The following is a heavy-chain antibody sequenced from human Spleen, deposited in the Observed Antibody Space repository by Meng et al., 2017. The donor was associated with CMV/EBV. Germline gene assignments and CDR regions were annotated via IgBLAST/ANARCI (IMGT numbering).Heavy chain of an antibody. CDR1: GGTFSSYA. CDR2: IIPIFGTA. D-gene: IGHD3-10*01. CDR3: ARARGDFETIDY. Sequence: VQVVPAGSEAKKPGSLVNVACKGSGGTFSSYAISWVRQAAGQGLEWMGGIIPIFGTANYAQKFQGRVTITADESTSTAYMELSSLRSEDTAVYYCARARGDFETIDYWGQGTLVTVSS. V-gene: IGHV1-69*01. J-gene: IGHJ4*02.